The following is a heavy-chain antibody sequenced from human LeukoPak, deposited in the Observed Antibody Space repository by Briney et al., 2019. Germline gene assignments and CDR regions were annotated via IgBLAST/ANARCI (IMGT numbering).Heavy chain of an antibody. CDR2: IYYSGST. D-gene: IGHD6-19*01. V-gene: IGHV4-59*01. CDR1: GGSISSYY. Sequence: SETLSLTCTVSGGSISSYYWSWIRQPPGKGLEWIGYIYYSGSTNYNPSLKSRVTISVDTSKNQFSLKLSSVTAADTAVYYCARDREAGYSGGWDIWGQGTMVTVSS. CDR3: ARDREAGYSGGWDI. J-gene: IGHJ3*02.